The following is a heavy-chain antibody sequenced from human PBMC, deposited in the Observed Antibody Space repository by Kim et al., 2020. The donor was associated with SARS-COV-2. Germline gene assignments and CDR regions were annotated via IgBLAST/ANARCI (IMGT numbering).Heavy chain of an antibody. CDR1: GYMFTRFG. J-gene: IGHJ4*02. Sequence: ASVKVSCKASGYMFTRFGISWVRQAPGQGLEWMGWISAYNGETKYLEKFQGRLTMTTDASTTTAYMELGSLRSDDTAVYYCARSGVSYTSSWYGVYWGQGTRVTVAS. V-gene: IGHV1-18*01. CDR2: ISAYNGET. CDR3: ARSGVSYTSSWYGVY. D-gene: IGHD6-13*01.